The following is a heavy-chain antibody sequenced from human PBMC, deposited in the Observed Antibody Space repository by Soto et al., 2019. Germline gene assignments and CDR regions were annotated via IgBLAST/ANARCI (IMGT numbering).Heavy chain of an antibody. D-gene: IGHD1-26*01. CDR3: AREGGNSGVPWEYCCGLDV. CDR1: GYTLTSHG. V-gene: IGHV1-18*01. Sequence: QVQLVQSGAEVKKPGASVKVSCKASGYTLTSHGISWVRQAPGQGLEWMGWISAYNGNTNYAQKLQGRVTMTTGTSTSAAYMELRSLRSGDKAVYYCAREGGNSGVPWEYCCGLDVWGQGTTVTVSS. J-gene: IGHJ6*02. CDR2: ISAYNGNT.